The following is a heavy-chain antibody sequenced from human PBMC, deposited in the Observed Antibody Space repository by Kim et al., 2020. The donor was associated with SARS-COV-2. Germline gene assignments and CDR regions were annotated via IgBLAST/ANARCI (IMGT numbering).Heavy chain of an antibody. D-gene: IGHD6-19*01. CDR2: IWLDGSYN. Sequence: GGSLRLSCASSGFTFSSYGLHVVRQAPSKGLERVAGIWLDGSYNYYAESVKCRFPISRDKSKNTLYLQMNRLRAEDTAVYYCARDGMVGQWLVPSTSCYFDYWGQGTLVTVSS. V-gene: IGHV3-33*01. J-gene: IGHJ4*02. CDR1: GFTFSSYG. CDR3: ARDGMVGQWLVPSTSCYFDY.